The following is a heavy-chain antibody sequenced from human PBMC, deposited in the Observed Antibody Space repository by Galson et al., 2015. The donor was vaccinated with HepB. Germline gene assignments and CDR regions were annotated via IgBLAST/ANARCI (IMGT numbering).Heavy chain of an antibody. V-gene: IGHV7-4-1*02. CDR1: KYTFGCSL. Sequence: VQISCEGSKYTFGCSLMEYVGQGSVHGVEWMGSINTNTANPTYAMGFTGRFVFSLGPSVSTAYLQISSLKAEDTAVYYWARDRDSGSYSFYFDDWGQGTLVTVSS. CDR2: INTNTANP. J-gene: IGHJ4*02. D-gene: IGHD1-26*01. CDR3: ARDRDSGSYSFYFDD.